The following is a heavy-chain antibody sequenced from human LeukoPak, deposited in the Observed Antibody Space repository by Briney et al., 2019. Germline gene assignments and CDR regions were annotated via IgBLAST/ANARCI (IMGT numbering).Heavy chain of an antibody. V-gene: IGHV4-34*01. Sequence: SETLSLTCAVYGWSFNDYYWNWIRQPPGKGLEWIGEINARGDTNFNPSLKSRVTISVDTSNSQFSLRLTDMIAADTAVYYCARGQVPAARGYNWFAPWGEGTLVTVSS. CDR2: INARGDT. CDR3: ARGQVPAARGYNWFAP. J-gene: IGHJ5*02. CDR1: GWSFNDYY. D-gene: IGHD2-2*01.